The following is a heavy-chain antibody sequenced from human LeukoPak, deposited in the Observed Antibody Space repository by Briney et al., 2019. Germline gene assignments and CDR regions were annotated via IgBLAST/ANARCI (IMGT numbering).Heavy chain of an antibody. Sequence: PSQTLSLTCTVSGGSISSGDYYWSWIRQPPGEGLEWIGYIYYRGSTYYNPSLKSRVTISVDTSKNQFSLKLSSVTAADTAVYYCARVRGRDNPDYDYGQVYWGQGTLVTVSS. CDR3: ARVRGRDNPDYDYGQVY. V-gene: IGHV4-30-4*01. D-gene: IGHD3-16*01. CDR1: GGSISSGDYY. CDR2: IYYRGST. J-gene: IGHJ4*02.